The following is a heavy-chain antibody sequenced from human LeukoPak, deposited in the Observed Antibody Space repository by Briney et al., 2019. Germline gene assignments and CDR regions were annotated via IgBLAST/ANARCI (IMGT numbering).Heavy chain of an antibody. CDR1: GFTFDDYA. Sequence: PGGSLRLSCAASGFTFDDYAMHWVRQAPGKGLEWVSGISWNSGSIGYADSVKGRFTISRDNSKNMLYLQMNTLRAEDTALYYCARASGSGYYFYLDYWGQGTLVTVSS. D-gene: IGHD3-22*01. V-gene: IGHV3-9*01. J-gene: IGHJ4*02. CDR2: ISWNSGSI. CDR3: ARASGSGYYFYLDY.